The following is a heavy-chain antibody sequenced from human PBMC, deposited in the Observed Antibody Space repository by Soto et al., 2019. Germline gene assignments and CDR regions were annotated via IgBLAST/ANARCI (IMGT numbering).Heavy chain of an antibody. J-gene: IGHJ4*02. CDR2: IYYSGST. D-gene: IGHD2-15*01. CDR3: ARHTPAISISDH. CDR1: GGSIISNSYY. V-gene: IGHV4-39*01. Sequence: SETLSLTCTVSGGSIISNSYYWGWIRQPPGKGLEWIGSIYYSGSTYYNPSLKSRVTISVDTSKNQFSLKLSSVTAADTAVYYCARHTPAISISDHWGQGTLVTVSS.